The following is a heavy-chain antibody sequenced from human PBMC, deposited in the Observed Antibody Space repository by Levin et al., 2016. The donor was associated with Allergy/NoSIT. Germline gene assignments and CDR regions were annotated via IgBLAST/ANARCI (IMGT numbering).Heavy chain of an antibody. CDR2: IFSNGAK. J-gene: IGHJ4*02. CDR1: GFSLTNPQMS. Sequence: SGPTLVKPTETLTLTCTVSGFSLTNPQMSVSWIRQPPGKALEWLANIFSNGAKSYTPSLENRLTISRDTSKSRVVLTMTDMDPVDTATYFCTRMSSYDILTGYPDYWGQGTPVTVSS. D-gene: IGHD3-9*01. CDR3: TRMSSYDILTGYPDY. V-gene: IGHV2-26*01.